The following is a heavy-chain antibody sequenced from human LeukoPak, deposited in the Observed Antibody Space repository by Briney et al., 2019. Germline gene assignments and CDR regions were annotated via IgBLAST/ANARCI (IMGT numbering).Heavy chain of an antibody. CDR3: ARDWHEIASGYDLGLDY. J-gene: IGHJ4*02. V-gene: IGHV1-18*01. CDR2: ISAYNGNT. D-gene: IGHD5-12*01. Sequence: ASVKVSCKASGYTFTSYGISWVRQAPGQGLEWMGWISAYNGNTNYAQKLQGRVTMTTDTSTSTAYMELRSLRSDDTAVYYCARDWHEIASGYDLGLDYWGQGTLVTVSS. CDR1: GYTFTSYG.